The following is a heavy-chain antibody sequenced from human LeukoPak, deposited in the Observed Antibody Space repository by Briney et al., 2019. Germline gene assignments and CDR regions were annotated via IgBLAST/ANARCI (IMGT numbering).Heavy chain of an antibody. D-gene: IGHD1-26*01. V-gene: IGHV3-74*01. CDR2: IKGDGSHT. J-gene: IGHJ5*01. CDR3: VRDWDHFDFDS. CDR1: GSTFSNYW. Sequence: GGSLRLSCAASGSTFSNYWMPWVRQAPGKGLVWVSRIKGDGSHTVYADSVKGRFTISRDNAKNTLYLQMKSLRDEDTAVYYCVRDWDHFDFDSWGQGTLVTVSS.